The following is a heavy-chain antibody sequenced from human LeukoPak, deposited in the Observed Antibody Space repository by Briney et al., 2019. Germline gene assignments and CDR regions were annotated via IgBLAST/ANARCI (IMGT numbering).Heavy chain of an antibody. CDR3: TRRGDYITSGMGAVDY. CDR1: GFTFSGSA. CDR2: IRSKANSYAT. D-gene: IGHD4-17*01. J-gene: IGHJ4*02. V-gene: IGHV3-73*01. Sequence: GGSLKLSCAASGFTFSGSAMHWVRQASGKGLEWVGRIRSKANSYATAYAASVKGRFTISRDDSKNTAYLQMNSLKTEDTAVYYCTRRGDYITSGMGAVDYWGQGTLVTVSS.